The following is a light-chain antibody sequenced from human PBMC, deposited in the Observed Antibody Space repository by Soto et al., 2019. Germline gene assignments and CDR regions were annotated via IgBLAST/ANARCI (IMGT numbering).Light chain of an antibody. CDR2: AAS. CDR1: QTISSH. Sequence: DIQMTQSPASMTASLGDSVIITCRASQTISSHLNLYQQKPGKAPNLLVYAASSLESGVPSRFSGSGSGTEFTLTISSLQPDDFATYYCQQYNSYSFGQGTKVDI. V-gene: IGKV1-5*01. CDR3: QQYNSYS. J-gene: IGKJ1*01.